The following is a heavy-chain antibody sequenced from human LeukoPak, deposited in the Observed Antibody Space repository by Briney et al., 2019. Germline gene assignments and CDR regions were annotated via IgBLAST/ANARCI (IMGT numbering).Heavy chain of an antibody. V-gene: IGHV1-46*01. CDR3: AWLDPGIAAAGTEEGDWFDP. D-gene: IGHD6-13*01. CDR1: GYTFTSYY. Sequence: GASVKVSCKASGYTFTSYYMHWVRQAPGQGLEWMGIINPSGGSTSYAQKFQGRVTMARDTSTSTVYMELSSLRSEDTAVYYCAWLDPGIAAAGTEEGDWFDPWGQGTLVTVSS. J-gene: IGHJ5*02. CDR2: INPSGGST.